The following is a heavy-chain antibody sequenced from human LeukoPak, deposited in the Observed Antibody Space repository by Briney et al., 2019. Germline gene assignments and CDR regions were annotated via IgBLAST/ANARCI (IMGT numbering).Heavy chain of an antibody. CDR1: GFIFSSYW. Sequence: GGSLRLSCAASGFIFSSYWMSWVRQAPGKGLEWVANIKQDGSEKYYVDSVKGRFTISRDNAKNSLYLQMNSLRTEDTAVYYCTTESITFGGVIVRDNDYWGQGTLVTVSS. D-gene: IGHD3-16*02. CDR2: IKQDGSEK. J-gene: IGHJ4*02. V-gene: IGHV3-7*03. CDR3: TTESITFGGVIVRDNDY.